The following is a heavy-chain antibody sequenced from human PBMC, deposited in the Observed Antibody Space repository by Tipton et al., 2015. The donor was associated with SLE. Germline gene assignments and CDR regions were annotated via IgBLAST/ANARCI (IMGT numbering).Heavy chain of an antibody. CDR1: GGSFSGYS. J-gene: IGHJ4*02. CDR2: IIHTGRT. CDR3: ARHVALYSGYDY. Sequence: TLSLTCAVYGGSFSGYSWSWIRLAPGKGLEWIGEIIHTGRTNFNPSLTSRVSMSVDTSKNQFSLNISSVTAADTAVYYCARHVALYSGYDYWGQGTLVTVSS. V-gene: IGHV4-34*12. D-gene: IGHD5-12*01.